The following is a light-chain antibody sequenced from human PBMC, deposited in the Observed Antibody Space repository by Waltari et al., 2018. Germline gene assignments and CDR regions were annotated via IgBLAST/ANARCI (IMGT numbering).Light chain of an antibody. V-gene: IGLV2-8*01. CDR1: SSDVGGYNY. J-gene: IGLJ3*02. CDR3: SSYGGSNNLV. Sequence: QSALTQPPSASGSPGQSVTISCTGTSSDVGGYNYVSWYQQHPGKAPKGMIYEVSKRPSGVPDRFSGYKSGKTASLTVSGVQAEDEADYYCSSYGGSNNLVFGGGTKLTVL. CDR2: EVS.